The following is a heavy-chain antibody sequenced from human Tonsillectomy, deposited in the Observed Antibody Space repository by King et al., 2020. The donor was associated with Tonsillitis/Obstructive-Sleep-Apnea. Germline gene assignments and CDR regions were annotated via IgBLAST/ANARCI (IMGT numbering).Heavy chain of an antibody. D-gene: IGHD3-22*01. V-gene: IGHV3-64*01. CDR2: INNNGDRT. CDR3: ARGAYDISGSCDY. CDR1: GFIFSSYA. Sequence: VQLVESGGGLVQPGGSLRLSCAASGFIFSSYAMHWVRQAPGKGLEFVSAINNNGDRTYYAKSGKGRFTISRDNSKNTLYLQMGSLRPEDTAVYYCARGAYDISGSCDYWGQGTLVTVSS. J-gene: IGHJ4*02.